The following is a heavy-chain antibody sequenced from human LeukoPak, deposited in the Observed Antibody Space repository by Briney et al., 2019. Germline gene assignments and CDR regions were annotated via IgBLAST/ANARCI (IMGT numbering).Heavy chain of an antibody. CDR3: ARDRVLRYFDWLLATDERWAFDI. J-gene: IGHJ3*02. Sequence: GASVKVSCKASGGTFSSYAISWVRQAPGQGLEWMGGIIPIFGTANYAQKLQGRVTMTTDTSTSTAYMELRSLRSDDTAVYYCARDRVLRYFDWLLATDERWAFDIWGQGTMVTVSS. V-gene: IGHV1-69*05. CDR2: IIPIFGTA. D-gene: IGHD3-9*01. CDR1: GGTFSSYA.